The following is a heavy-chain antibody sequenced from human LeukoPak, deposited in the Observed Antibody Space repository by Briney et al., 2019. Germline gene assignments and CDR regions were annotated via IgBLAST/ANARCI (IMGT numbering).Heavy chain of an antibody. Sequence: GGSLRLSCAASGFTFDDYAMHWVRQAPGKGLEWVSGISWNSGSIGYADSVKGRFTISRDNAKNSLYLQMNSLRAEDTAVYYCARVDDFWSGYSFDYWGQGTLVTVSS. CDR3: ARVDDFWSGYSFDY. V-gene: IGHV3-9*01. J-gene: IGHJ4*02. CDR2: ISWNSGSI. D-gene: IGHD3-3*01. CDR1: GFTFDDYA.